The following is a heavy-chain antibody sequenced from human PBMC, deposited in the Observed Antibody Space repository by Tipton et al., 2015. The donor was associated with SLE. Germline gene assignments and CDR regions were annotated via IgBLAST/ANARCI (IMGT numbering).Heavy chain of an antibody. Sequence: RSLRLSCAASGFTVSTYGMHWVRQAPGKGLEWVAVIWADGSNKYYADSVKGRFAISRDTSKNTLYLQMNSLRAEDTAVYYCAREIASDIVVGRDGGNYWGKGTLVTVSS. CDR3: AREIASDIVVGRDGGNY. CDR2: IWADGSNK. D-gene: IGHD2-15*01. J-gene: IGHJ4*02. V-gene: IGHV3-33*01. CDR1: GFTVSTYG.